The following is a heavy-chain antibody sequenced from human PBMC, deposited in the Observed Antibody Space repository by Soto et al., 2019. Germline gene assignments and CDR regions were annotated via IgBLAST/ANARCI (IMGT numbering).Heavy chain of an antibody. CDR2: ISYDGSNK. J-gene: IGHJ4*02. V-gene: IGHV3-30*18. CDR3: AKPLKYSSSWYFDY. CDR1: GFTFSSYG. D-gene: IGHD6-13*01. Sequence: QVQLVESGGGVVQSGRSLRLSCAASGFTFSSYGMHWVRQAPGKGLEWVAVISYDGSNKYYADSVKGRFTISRDNSKNTLYLQMNSLRAEDTAVYYCAKPLKYSSSWYFDYWGQGTLVTVSS.